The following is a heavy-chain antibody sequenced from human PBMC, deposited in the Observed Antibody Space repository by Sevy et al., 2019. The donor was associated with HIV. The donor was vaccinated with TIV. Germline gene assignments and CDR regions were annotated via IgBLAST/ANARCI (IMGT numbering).Heavy chain of an antibody. Sequence: RGCLRLSCAASGFTFSSYSMNWVRQAPGKGLEWVSSISSSSSYIYYADSVKGRFTFSRYNAKNSLYLQMNSLRAEDTAVYYCATGSYYYDSSSYPLNYYYYYYMDVWGKGTTVCVSS. CDR3: ATGSYYYDSSSYPLNYYYYYYMDV. D-gene: IGHD3-22*01. J-gene: IGHJ6*03. V-gene: IGHV3-21*01. CDR2: ISSSSSYI. CDR1: GFTFSSYS.